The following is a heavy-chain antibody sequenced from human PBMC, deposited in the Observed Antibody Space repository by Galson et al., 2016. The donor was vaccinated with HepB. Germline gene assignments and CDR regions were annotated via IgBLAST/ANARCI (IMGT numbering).Heavy chain of an antibody. CDR3: ARDSAAAGTEWFDP. D-gene: IGHD6-13*01. Sequence: SLRLSCAASGFTFSSDWMYWVRQAPGKGLVWVSRINSDGSRTNYADSVKGRFTISGDNAKNTLYLQMNSLRAEDTAVYYCARDSAAAGTEWFDPWGQGILVTVSS. CDR2: INSDGSRT. CDR1: GFTFSSDW. J-gene: IGHJ5*02. V-gene: IGHV3-74*01.